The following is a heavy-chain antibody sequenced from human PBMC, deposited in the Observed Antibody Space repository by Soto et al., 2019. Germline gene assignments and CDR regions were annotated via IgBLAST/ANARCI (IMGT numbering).Heavy chain of an antibody. CDR3: ASVRWYGDYSDY. CDR1: GDSISSDNYY. Sequence: QVQLQESGPGLVKPSQTLSLTCTVSGDSISSDNYYWSWIRQPPGKGLEWIGYIYDSGSTYYNPSLKSRVTISVDTPKNQFSLKLNSVTAADTAVYYCASVRWYGDYSDYWGQGTLVTVSS. D-gene: IGHD2-15*01. CDR2: IYDSGST. V-gene: IGHV4-30-4*01. J-gene: IGHJ4*02.